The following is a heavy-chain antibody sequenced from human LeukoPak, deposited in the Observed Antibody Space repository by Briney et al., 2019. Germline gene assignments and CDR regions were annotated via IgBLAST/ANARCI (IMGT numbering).Heavy chain of an antibody. CDR2: IIPFFDLA. Sequence: GSSVKVSCKASGGTFSSYTISWVRQAPGQGLEWMGGIIPFFDLANYAQKLQGRVTITADESTSTAYMELSSLRSDDTAVYYCATCTSSSPDYYYYMDVWGKGTTVTVSS. CDR3: ATCTSSSPDYYYYMDV. V-gene: IGHV1-69*01. CDR1: GGTFSSYT. D-gene: IGHD6-6*01. J-gene: IGHJ6*03.